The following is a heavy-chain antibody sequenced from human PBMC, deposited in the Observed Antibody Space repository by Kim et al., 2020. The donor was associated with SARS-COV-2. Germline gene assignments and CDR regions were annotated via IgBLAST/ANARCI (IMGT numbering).Heavy chain of an antibody. CDR1: GYTFTSYG. CDR3: ARDYRTWAVQGVSPFDY. V-gene: IGHV1-18*01. D-gene: IGHD3-10*01. J-gene: IGHJ4*02. Sequence: ASVKVSCKASGYTFTSYGISWVRQAPGQGLEWMGWISAYNGNTNYAQKLQGRVTMTTDTSTSTAYMELRSLRSDDTAVYYCARDYRTWAVQGVSPFDYWGQGTLVTVSS. CDR2: ISAYNGNT.